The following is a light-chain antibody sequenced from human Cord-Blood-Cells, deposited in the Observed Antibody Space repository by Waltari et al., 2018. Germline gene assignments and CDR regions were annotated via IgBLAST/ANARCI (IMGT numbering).Light chain of an antibody. V-gene: IGKV3-20*01. CDR1: QSVSSSY. Sequence: EIVLTQSPGTLSLSPGERATLSCRASQSVSSSYLAWYQQKPGQAPRLLIYGASSRATCIPDRVSGSGSGTDFTRTISRLEPEDFAVYYCQQYGSSPRTFGQGTKVEIK. CDR3: QQYGSSPRT. CDR2: GAS. J-gene: IGKJ1*01.